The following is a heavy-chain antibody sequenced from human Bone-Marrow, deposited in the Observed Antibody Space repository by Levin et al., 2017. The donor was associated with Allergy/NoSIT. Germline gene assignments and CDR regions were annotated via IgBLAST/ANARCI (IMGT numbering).Heavy chain of an antibody. CDR2: INRDGSST. J-gene: IGHJ3*02. CDR1: GFTFSSYW. Sequence: LSLPCAASGFTFSSYWMHWVRQAPGKGLVWVSRINRDGSSTSYADSVKGRFTISRDNAKNTLYLQMNSLRAEDTAVYYCARDVWYCSSTCTLNDAFDTWGQGTMVTVSS. CDR3: ARDVWYCSSTCTLNDAFDT. D-gene: IGHD2-2*01. V-gene: IGHV3-74*01.